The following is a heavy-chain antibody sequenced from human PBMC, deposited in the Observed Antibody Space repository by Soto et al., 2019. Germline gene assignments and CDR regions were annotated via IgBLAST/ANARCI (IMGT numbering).Heavy chain of an antibody. Sequence: GGSMRLSCAASGFTFSTYSMNWVRQAPGKGLEWVSSISSRSIYIYYADSVKGRFTISRDDAKNSLYLQVNSLRAEDTAVYYCARDLLLSSGGTWYSGGFDYWGQGTLVTVSS. J-gene: IGHJ4*02. CDR2: ISSRSIYI. V-gene: IGHV3-21*01. CDR1: GFTFSTYS. D-gene: IGHD2-15*01. CDR3: ARDLLLSSGGTWYSGGFDY.